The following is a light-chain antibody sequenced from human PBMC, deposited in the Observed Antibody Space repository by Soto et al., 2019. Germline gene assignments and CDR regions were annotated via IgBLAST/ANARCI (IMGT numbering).Light chain of an antibody. V-gene: IGKV1-5*03. CDR1: QTISSW. CDR3: HSRA. CDR2: KAS. J-gene: IGKJ5*01. Sequence: DIRMTQSPSTLSGSVGDRVTITCRASQTISSWLAWYQQKPGKAPKLLIYKASTLKSGVPSRFSGSGSGTEFTLTISRLQPDDFATYFCHSRAFGQGTRLEIK.